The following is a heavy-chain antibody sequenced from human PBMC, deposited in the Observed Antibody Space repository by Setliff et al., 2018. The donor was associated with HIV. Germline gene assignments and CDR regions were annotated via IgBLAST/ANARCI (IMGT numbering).Heavy chain of an antibody. CDR1: GFTLSDHW. CDR3: VKWNYPNS. J-gene: IGHJ4*02. CDR2: TNNDGSIT. D-gene: IGHD1-7*01. Sequence: LGESLKISCAASGFTLSDHWMHWVRQVPGKGLVWVSRTNNDGSITNYADFVKGRFTMSRDSAKNTLYLQMNSLRVEDTAVYYCVKWNYPNSWGQGTLVTVSS. V-gene: IGHV3-74*01.